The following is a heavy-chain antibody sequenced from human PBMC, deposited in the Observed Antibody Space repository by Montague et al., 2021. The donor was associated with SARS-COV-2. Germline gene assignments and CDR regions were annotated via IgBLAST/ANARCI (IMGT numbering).Heavy chain of an antibody. J-gene: IGHJ4*03. Sequence: SLRLSCAASGFTFREYPMSWVRHVPGKGLEWVAIFTSVGANTFYADSVKGRCTVSRDISRNLFYLQLNNVSGEDTAAYFCARDFRYPSDVDPSHFDCWGQGTKVTVSS. CDR3: ARDFRYPSDVDPSHFDC. CDR2: FTSVGANT. V-gene: IGHV3-23*01. D-gene: IGHD1-1*01. CDR1: GFTFREYP.